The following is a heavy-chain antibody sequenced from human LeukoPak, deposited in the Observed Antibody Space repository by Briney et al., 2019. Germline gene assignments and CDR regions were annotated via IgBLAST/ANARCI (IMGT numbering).Heavy chain of an antibody. CDR3: ARLPTGFPNWFDP. CDR2: THYNGNT. CDR1: GGSITSSSYC. J-gene: IGHJ5*02. Sequence: KSSETLSLTCTVSGGSITSSSYCWGWIRQPPGKGLEWIGNTHYNGNTYYNPSLKSRVTISEDTSKNQFSLRLSSVTAADTAVYYCARLPTGFPNWFDPWGQGTLVTVSS. D-gene: IGHD4-17*01. V-gene: IGHV4-39*01.